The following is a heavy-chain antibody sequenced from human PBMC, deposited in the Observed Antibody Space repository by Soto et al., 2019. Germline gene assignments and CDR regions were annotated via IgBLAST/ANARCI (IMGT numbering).Heavy chain of an antibody. Sequence: SETLSLTCTGSGGTISRYYWSWIRQPPGKGLEWIGYIYYSGSTNYNPSLKSRVTISVDTSKNQFSLKLSSVTAADTAVYYCARDYYDSSGYPDYYYYGMDVWGQGTTVT. CDR2: IYYSGST. J-gene: IGHJ6*01. V-gene: IGHV4-59*01. D-gene: IGHD3-22*01. CDR3: ARDYYDSSGYPDYYYYGMDV. CDR1: GGTISRYY.